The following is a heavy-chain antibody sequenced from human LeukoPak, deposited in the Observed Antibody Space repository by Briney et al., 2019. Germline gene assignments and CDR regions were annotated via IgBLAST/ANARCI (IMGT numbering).Heavy chain of an antibody. D-gene: IGHD3-10*01. CDR3: ARGALGTWASGD. V-gene: IGHV1-2*06. CDR1: GYTFTGYY. J-gene: IGHJ4*02. CDR2: INPNSSGK. Sequence: GSLKLSCTASGYTFTGYYMHWVRQAPGQGLEWVGRINPNSSGKNYAQTFQGRVTITRDTAISTHYLQLNRLRPEDTAVYYCARGALGTWASGDWGQGTLVTVSS.